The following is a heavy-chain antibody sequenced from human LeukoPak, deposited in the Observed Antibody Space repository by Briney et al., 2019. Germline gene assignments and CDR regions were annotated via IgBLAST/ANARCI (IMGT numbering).Heavy chain of an antibody. J-gene: IGHJ2*01. CDR1: GGSISSYY. CDR3: ARTISVAGTQSWYFDL. Sequence: PSETLSLTCTVSGGSISSYYWSWIRQPPGKGLEWIGYIYYSGRTKYNPSLKSRVTISVDTSKNQFSLRLSSVTAADTAVYYCARTISVAGTQSWYFDLWGRGTLVTVSS. D-gene: IGHD6-19*01. CDR2: IYYSGRT. V-gene: IGHV4-59*01.